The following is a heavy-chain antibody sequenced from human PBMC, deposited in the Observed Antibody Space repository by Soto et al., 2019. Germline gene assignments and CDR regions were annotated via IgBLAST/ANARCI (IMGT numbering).Heavy chain of an antibody. V-gene: IGHV1-8*01. D-gene: IGHD1-1*01. CDR2: MNPNTGNS. CDR3: ARRAETNGWNGFGADKYYFDV. Sequence: QVQLVQSGAEVRKPGASVKVSCEASGYTFTSYDIYWVRQATGQGLEWMGWMNPNTGNSGYAQKFQGRVTVTRDTSINTVHMELSSRRSEDTAVYYCARRAETNGWNGFGADKYYFDVWGQGTLVTVSS. J-gene: IGHJ4*02. CDR1: GYTFTSYD.